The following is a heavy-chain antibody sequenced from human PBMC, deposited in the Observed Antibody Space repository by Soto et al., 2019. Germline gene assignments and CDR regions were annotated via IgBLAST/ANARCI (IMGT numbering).Heavy chain of an antibody. CDR1: GYTFTSYY. CDR3: ARVFSSYYDSSGYYHALDAFDI. J-gene: IGHJ3*02. Sequence: QVQLVQSGAEVKKPGASVKVSCKASGYTFTSYYMHWVRQAPGQGLEWMGIINPSGGSTSYAQKFQGRVTMTRDTSTSTVYMELSSLRSEDTAVYYCARVFSSYYDSSGYYHALDAFDIWGQGTMVTVSS. CDR2: INPSGGST. V-gene: IGHV1-46*01. D-gene: IGHD3-22*01.